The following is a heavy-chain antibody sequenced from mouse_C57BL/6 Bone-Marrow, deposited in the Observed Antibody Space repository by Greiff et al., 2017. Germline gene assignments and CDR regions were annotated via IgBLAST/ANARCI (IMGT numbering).Heavy chain of an antibody. CDR3: ATLYGRSLRDAMDY. CDR1: GFSLISYG. Sequence: VNLVESGPGLVAPSQSLSITCTVSGFSLISYGVDWVRQPPGTGLEWLGVIWGGGSTNYNSALMSRLSISKDNSKSQVFLKMNSLQTDDTAMYYCATLYGRSLRDAMDYWGQGTSVTVSS. D-gene: IGHD1-1*01. V-gene: IGHV2-9*01. J-gene: IGHJ4*01. CDR2: IWGGGST.